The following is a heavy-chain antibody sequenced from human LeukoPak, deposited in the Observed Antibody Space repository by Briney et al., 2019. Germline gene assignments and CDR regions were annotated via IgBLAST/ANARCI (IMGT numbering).Heavy chain of an antibody. Sequence: SETLPLTCTVSGGSISSYYWSWIRQPPGKGLEWIGYIYYSGSTNYNPSLKSRVTISVDTSRNQFSLKLSSVTAADTAVYYCARAPNPDFFDDWGQGTLVTVSS. CDR3: ARAPNPDFFDD. V-gene: IGHV4-59*01. J-gene: IGHJ4*02. D-gene: IGHD2-8*01. CDR2: IYYSGST. CDR1: GGSISSYY.